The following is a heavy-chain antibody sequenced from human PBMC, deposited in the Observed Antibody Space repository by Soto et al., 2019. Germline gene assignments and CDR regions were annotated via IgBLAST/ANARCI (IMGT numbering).Heavy chain of an antibody. D-gene: IGHD3-10*01. CDR2: INHSGST. Sequence: PSETLSLTCAVYGGSFSGYYWSWIRQPPGKGLEWIGEINHSGSTNYNPSLKSRVTISVDTSKNQFSLKLSSVTAADTAVYYCARGLKGSGMLFNYYYYYMDVWGKGTTVTVSS. J-gene: IGHJ6*03. CDR3: ARGLKGSGMLFNYYYYYMDV. V-gene: IGHV4-34*01. CDR1: GGSFSGYY.